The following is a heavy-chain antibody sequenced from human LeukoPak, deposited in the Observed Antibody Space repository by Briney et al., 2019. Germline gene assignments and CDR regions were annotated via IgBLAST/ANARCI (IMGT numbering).Heavy chain of an antibody. J-gene: IGHJ4*02. D-gene: IGHD4-17*01. V-gene: IGHV1-2*02. CDR1: GYTFTDYF. Sequence: ASVKVSCXASGYTFTDYFIHWVRQAPGQGLGWMGWINPNSGGTKYAQKFQGRFIMTRDTSISTAYMELSSLRSDDTAVFYCARDPSQGYGNWGQGTLVTVSS. CDR2: INPNSGGT. CDR3: ARDPSQGYGN.